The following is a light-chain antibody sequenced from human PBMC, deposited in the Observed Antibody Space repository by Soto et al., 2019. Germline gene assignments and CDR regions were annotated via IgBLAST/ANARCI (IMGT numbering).Light chain of an antibody. J-gene: IGKJ5*01. CDR3: QQRSNWPPT. V-gene: IGKV3-11*01. CDR1: QSLGKT. Sequence: DIVLTQSPATLSSSPGERATLSCRASQSLGKTLAWYQHKPGQAPRLLIYDASNRATGIPARFSGSGSGTDFTLTISSLEPEDFAVYYCQQRSNWPPTFGQGTRLEIK. CDR2: DAS.